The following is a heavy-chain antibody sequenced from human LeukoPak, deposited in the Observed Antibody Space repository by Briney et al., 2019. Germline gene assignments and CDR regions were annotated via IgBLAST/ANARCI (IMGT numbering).Heavy chain of an antibody. CDR1: GYTFTSYG. D-gene: IGHD6-13*01. CDR3: ARDQGGYFDY. Sequence: ASVKVSCKASGYTFTSYGITWVRQAPGQGLGWVGWTSIYHGNTNYAQNLQGRVTVTTDTSTRTVYMELRSLRSDDTAVYYCARDQGGYFDYWGQGTLVTVSS. CDR2: TSIYHGNT. J-gene: IGHJ4*02. V-gene: IGHV1-18*01.